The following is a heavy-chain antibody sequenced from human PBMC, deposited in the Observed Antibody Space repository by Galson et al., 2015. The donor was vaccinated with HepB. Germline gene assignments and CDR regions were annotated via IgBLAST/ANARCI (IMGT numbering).Heavy chain of an antibody. J-gene: IGHJ2*01. Sequence: QSGAEVKKPGESLRISCKGSGYSFTSYWISWVRQMPGKGLEWMGRIDPSDSYTNYSPSFQGHVTISADKSISTAYLQWSSLKASDTAMYYCAGRSFYGDYEQFPDWYFDLWGRGTLVTVSS. CDR3: AGRSFYGDYEQFPDWYFDL. CDR1: GYSFTSYW. V-gene: IGHV5-10-1*01. D-gene: IGHD4-17*01. CDR2: IDPSDSYT.